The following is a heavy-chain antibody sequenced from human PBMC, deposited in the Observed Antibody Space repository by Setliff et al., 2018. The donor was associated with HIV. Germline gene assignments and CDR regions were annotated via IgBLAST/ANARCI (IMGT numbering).Heavy chain of an antibody. D-gene: IGHD2-15*01. J-gene: IGHJ4*02. V-gene: IGHV3-30*02. Sequence: GSLRLSCAASGFNFNDYGMHWVRQAPGKGLEWVAFIRYDGSNEYYADSVKGRFTISRDNSRNTVNLQMSSLRREDTAVYYCAKNIAGVCYSGLDYWGQGALVTVSS. CDR1: GFNFNDYG. CDR3: AKNIAGVCYSGLDY. CDR2: IRYDGSNE.